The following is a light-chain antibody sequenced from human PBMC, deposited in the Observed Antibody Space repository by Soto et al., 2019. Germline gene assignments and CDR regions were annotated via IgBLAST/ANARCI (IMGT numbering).Light chain of an antibody. J-gene: IGKJ5*01. CDR3: QQLFDSPIT. V-gene: IGKV1-5*03. Sequence: DIKITQSLSTLSASVGVRVTITCRASQSISSWLAWYQQEPGKAPKLLIYKASSLESGVPSRFSGSGSGTEFTLTISSLQPDDFATYYCQQLFDSPITFGQRRRPEIK. CDR2: KAS. CDR1: QSISSW.